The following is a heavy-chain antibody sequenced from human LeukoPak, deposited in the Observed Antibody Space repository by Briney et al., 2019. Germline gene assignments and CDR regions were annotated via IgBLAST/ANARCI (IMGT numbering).Heavy chain of an antibody. CDR2: INPSGGST. Sequence: ASVKVSCKASGYTFTGYYMHWVRQAPGQGLEWMGIINPSGGSTIYAQKFQGRVTMTRDTSTSTVYMELSSLRSEDTAVYYCARAGYYYDSSGYYKGNFDYWGQGTLVTVSS. D-gene: IGHD3-22*01. CDR3: ARAGYYYDSSGYYKGNFDY. CDR1: GYTFTGYY. J-gene: IGHJ4*02. V-gene: IGHV1-46*01.